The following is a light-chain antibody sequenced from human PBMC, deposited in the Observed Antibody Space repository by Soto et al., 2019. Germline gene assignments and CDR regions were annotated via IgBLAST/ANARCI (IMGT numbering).Light chain of an antibody. Sequence: QSALTQPASVSGSPGQSITISCTGTSSDVGGYNYVSWYQQHPGKAPKLMLYDVSNRPSGVSNRFSGSKSGNSASLTISGLQAEDEADYYCSSYASSCPDVFGTGTKLTVL. CDR2: DVS. CDR1: SSDVGGYNY. J-gene: IGLJ1*01. CDR3: SSYASSCPDV. V-gene: IGLV2-14*03.